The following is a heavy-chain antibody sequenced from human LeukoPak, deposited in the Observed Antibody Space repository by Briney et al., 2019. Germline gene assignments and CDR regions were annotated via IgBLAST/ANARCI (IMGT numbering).Heavy chain of an antibody. V-gene: IGHV4-61*02. CDR1: GGSISSGSYY. CDR2: IYTSGST. CDR3: ARDGSTY. J-gene: IGHJ4*02. Sequence: SETLSLTCTVSGGSISSGSYYWSWIRQPAGKGLEWIGRIYTSGSTNYNPSLKSRVTISVDTSKNQFSLKLSSVTAADTAVYYCARDGSTYWGQGTLVTVSS.